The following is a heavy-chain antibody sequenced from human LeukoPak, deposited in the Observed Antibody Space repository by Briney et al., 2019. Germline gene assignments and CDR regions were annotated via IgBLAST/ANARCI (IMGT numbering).Heavy chain of an antibody. V-gene: IGHV3-66*01. CDR3: ARENADVSYYFYGMDV. CDR1: GFTVSSNY. J-gene: IGHJ6*02. D-gene: IGHD2-2*01. CDR2: IYSGGST. Sequence: PGGSLRLSCAASGFTVSSNYMSWVRQAPGKGLEWVSVIYSGGSTYYADSVKGRFTISRDNSKNTLYLQMNSLRAEDTAVYYCARENADVSYYFYGMDVWGQGTTVTVSS.